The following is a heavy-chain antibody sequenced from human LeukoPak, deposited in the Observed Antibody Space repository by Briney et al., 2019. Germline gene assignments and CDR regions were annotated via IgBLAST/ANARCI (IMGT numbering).Heavy chain of an antibody. CDR2: ISGSGGGT. J-gene: IGHJ4*02. V-gene: IGHV3-23*01. D-gene: IGHD1-26*01. CDR1: GFTFSSYA. CDR3: AKDKSGSYYGDYFDY. Sequence: PGGSLRLSCAASGFTFSSYAMSWVRQAPGKGLEWVSAISGSGGGTYYADSVKGRFTISRDNSKNTLYLQMNSLRAEDTAVYYCAKDKSGSYYGDYFDYWGQGTLVTVSS.